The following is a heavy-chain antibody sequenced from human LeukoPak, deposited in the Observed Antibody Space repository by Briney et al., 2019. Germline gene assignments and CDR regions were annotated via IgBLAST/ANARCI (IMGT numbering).Heavy chain of an antibody. J-gene: IGHJ4*02. Sequence: PSETLSLTCTVSGGSISTYYWSWIRQPPGKGLEWIGYVYYSGSTSYNPSPKSRVIISVDTSKNEFSLNVSSVTAADTAVYYCARHYGYSYGPDYWGQGTLVTVSS. CDR1: GGSISTYY. CDR2: VYYSGST. D-gene: IGHD5-18*01. CDR3: ARHYGYSYGPDY. V-gene: IGHV4-59*08.